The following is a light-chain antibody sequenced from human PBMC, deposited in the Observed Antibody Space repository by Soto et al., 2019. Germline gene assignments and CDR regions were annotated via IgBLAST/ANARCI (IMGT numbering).Light chain of an antibody. Sequence: QSVLTQPRSVSGSPGQSVTISCTGTSSDIGTYNYVSWYQQHPGKAPKLIIYNVRRRPSGVPDRFSGSKSGNTASLTISGLQADDEADYYCCSYAGSYPYVFGSGTKLNVL. CDR1: SSDIGTYNY. CDR3: CSYAGSYPYV. J-gene: IGLJ1*01. CDR2: NVR. V-gene: IGLV2-11*01.